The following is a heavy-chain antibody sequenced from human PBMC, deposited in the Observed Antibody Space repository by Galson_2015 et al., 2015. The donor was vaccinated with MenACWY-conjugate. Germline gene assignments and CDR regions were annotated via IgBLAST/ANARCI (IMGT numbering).Heavy chain of an antibody. J-gene: IGHJ2*01. CDR1: GFTFSSYW. CDR2: ISTDESLT. V-gene: IGHV3-74*01. CDR3: ARGVRNYCYFDL. D-gene: IGHD3-3*01. Sequence: SLRLSCAASGFTFSSYWMHWVRQAPGKGLVWVSRISTDESLTTYADSVKGRFTISRDNSKNTLYLQMNSLRAEDTAVYYCARGVRNYCYFDLWGRGTPVSVSS.